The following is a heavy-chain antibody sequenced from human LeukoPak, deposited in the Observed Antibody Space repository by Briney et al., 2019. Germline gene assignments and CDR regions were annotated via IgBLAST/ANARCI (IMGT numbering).Heavy chain of an antibody. V-gene: IGHV1-18*04. Sequence: ASVKVSCKASGYSFTNNGFSWVRQAPGQGLEWMGWISGYNGKTNYAQKFQGRVTMTTDTSTSTGYMELRNLRSDDTAVSYCARDDGWSVLRFDPWGQGTLVIVSS. J-gene: IGHJ5*02. D-gene: IGHD3-3*01. CDR1: GYSFTNNG. CDR2: ISGYNGKT. CDR3: ARDDGWSVLRFDP.